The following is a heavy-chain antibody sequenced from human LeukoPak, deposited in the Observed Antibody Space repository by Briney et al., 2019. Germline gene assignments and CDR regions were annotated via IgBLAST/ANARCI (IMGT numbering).Heavy chain of an antibody. D-gene: IGHD4-17*01. V-gene: IGHV4-59*01. Sequence: SETLSLTCTVSGGSISSYYWTWIRQPPGRGLEWIGYIYNSGSTNYNPSLKSRVNPSLKSRVTISLDTSKNQFSLKPSSVTAADTAVYYCARDGGDEILDYWGQGTLVTVSS. CDR3: ARDGGDEILDY. CDR2: IYNSGST. J-gene: IGHJ4*02. CDR1: GGSISSYY.